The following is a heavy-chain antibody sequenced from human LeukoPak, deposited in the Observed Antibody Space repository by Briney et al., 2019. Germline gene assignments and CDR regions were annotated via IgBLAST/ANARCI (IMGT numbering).Heavy chain of an antibody. J-gene: IGHJ4*02. CDR3: AASRWSGALDF. CDR2: IDRDGFPT. Sequence: GGSLRLSYAASGFIFRDYWMLWVRQAPGKGLIWVSRIDRDGFPTIYADSVKGRFTVSRNNARNTLYLQMNNLRDDDSAVYYCAASRWSGALDFWGKGSLVSVSS. V-gene: IGHV3-74*01. CDR1: GFIFRDYW. D-gene: IGHD3-3*01.